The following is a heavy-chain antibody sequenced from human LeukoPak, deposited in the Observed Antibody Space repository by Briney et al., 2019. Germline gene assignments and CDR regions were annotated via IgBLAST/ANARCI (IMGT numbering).Heavy chain of an antibody. CDR1: GGTFSSYA. V-gene: IGHV1-69*13. D-gene: IGHD1-14*01. CDR2: IIPIFGTA. CDR3: ARDTGDRNYYFDY. J-gene: IGHJ4*02. Sequence: SVKVSCKASGGTFSSYAISWVRQTPGQGLEWMGGIIPIFGTANYAQKFQGRVTITADESTSTAYMELSSLRSEDTAVYYCARDTGDRNYYFDYWGQGTLVTVSS.